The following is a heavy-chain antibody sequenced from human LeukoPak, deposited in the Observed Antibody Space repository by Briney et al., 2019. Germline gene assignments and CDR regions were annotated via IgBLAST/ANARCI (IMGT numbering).Heavy chain of an antibody. J-gene: IGHJ6*02. CDR3: ARTSHSGYMVRGVLYYGMDV. D-gene: IGHD3-10*01. CDR1: GGSISGDGYH. CDR2: IHYSGST. Sequence: SETLSLTCSVSGGSISGDGYHWGWIRRPPGKGLEWIGSIHYSGSTCYKTSLRSRVTIDGDTSKNQFSLKLNSVTAADTAVYYCARTSHSGYMVRGVLYYGMDVWGQGTTVTVSS. V-gene: IGHV4-39*01.